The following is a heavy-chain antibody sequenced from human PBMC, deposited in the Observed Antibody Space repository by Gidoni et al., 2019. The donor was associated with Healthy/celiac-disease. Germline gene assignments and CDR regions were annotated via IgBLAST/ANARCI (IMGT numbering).Heavy chain of an antibody. CDR2: ISGSGGST. CDR3: AKDLNDYGDY. V-gene: IGHV3-23*01. J-gene: IGHJ4*02. CDR1: GFTFSSYA. D-gene: IGHD4-17*01. Sequence: EVQLLESGGGLVQPWGSLRLSCAASGFTFSSYAMSWGRQSPGKGREWGAAISGSGGSTYSADSVKGRFTISRDNSKNTLYLQMNSLRAEDTAVYYCAKDLNDYGDYWGQGTLVTVSS.